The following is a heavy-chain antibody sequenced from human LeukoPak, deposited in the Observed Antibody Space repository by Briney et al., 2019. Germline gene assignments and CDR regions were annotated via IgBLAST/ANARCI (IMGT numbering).Heavy chain of an antibody. J-gene: IGHJ4*02. CDR1: GYRFTSYD. CDR3: ARDGPTAAPFDY. V-gene: IGHV1-46*01. Sequence: ASVRVSCKASGYRFTSYDMHWVRQAPGQGLEWMGIINPSGGSTSYAQRFQGRVAMTRDTSTTTVYMEVNSLTSEDTAVYFCARDGPTAAPFDYWGQGTL. CDR2: INPSGGST. D-gene: IGHD2-2*01.